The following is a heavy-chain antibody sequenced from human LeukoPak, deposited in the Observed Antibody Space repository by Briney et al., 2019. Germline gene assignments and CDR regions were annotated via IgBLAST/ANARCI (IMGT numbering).Heavy chain of an antibody. J-gene: IGHJ4*02. CDR2: IYNSGSS. Sequence: SETLSLTCIVPGGSISGYYWGWLRQPPGKGLEWIGYIYNSGSSNYNPSLKSRLTITIDTPKNQFSLKLSSVTAADTAVYYCARLRGGSYYYFDYWGQGTLVTVSS. V-gene: IGHV4-59*08. CDR3: ARLRGGSYYYFDY. CDR1: GGSISGYY. D-gene: IGHD1-26*01.